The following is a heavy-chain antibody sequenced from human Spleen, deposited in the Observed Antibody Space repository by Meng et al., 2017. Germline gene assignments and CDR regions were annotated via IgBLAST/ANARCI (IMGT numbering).Heavy chain of an antibody. D-gene: IGHD4-11*01. CDR3: ARGPTTMAHDFDY. Sequence: VSLQQLGAGLLKPSVTLSLTCVVSGGSFIDYYWSWIRQPPGKGLEWIGEINHSGSTNYNPSLESRATISVDTSQNNLSLKLSSVTAADSAVYYCARGPTTMAHDFDYWGQGTLVTVSS. CDR1: GGSFIDYY. CDR2: INHSGST. V-gene: IGHV4-34*01. J-gene: IGHJ4*02.